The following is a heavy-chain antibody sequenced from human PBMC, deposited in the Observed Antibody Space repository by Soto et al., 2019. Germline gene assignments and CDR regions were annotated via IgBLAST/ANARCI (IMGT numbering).Heavy chain of an antibody. V-gene: IGHV3-7*03. CDR2: IKQDGSEK. CDR3: ARYTYSSSWFDC. CDR1: GFTFSSYW. D-gene: IGHD6-13*01. J-gene: IGHJ4*02. Sequence: EVQLVGSGGDLVQPGGSLRLSCVASGFTFSSYWMSWVRQAPGKGLELVANIKQDGSEKYYVGSVKGRFTISRDNAKNSLYLQMNSRRADDTAVYYCARYTYSSSWFDCWGQGTLVTVSS.